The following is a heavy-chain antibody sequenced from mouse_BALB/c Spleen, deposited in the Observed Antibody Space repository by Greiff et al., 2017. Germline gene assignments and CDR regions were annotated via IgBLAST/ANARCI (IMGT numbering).Heavy chain of an antibody. Sequence: VQLQQSGPGLVAPSQSLSITCTVSGFSLTGYGVNWVRQPPGKGLEWLGMIWGDGSTDYNSALKSRLSISKDNSKSQVFLKMNSLQTDDTARYYCAREKGIDSSGYGAWFAYWGQGTLVTVSA. CDR2: IWGDGST. CDR1: GFSLTGYG. CDR3: AREKGIDSSGYGAWFAY. D-gene: IGHD3-2*01. V-gene: IGHV2-6-7*01. J-gene: IGHJ3*01.